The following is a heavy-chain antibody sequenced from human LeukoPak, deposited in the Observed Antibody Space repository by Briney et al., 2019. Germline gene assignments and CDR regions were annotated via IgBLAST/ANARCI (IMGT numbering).Heavy chain of an antibody. CDR1: GYTFTSYY. V-gene: IGHV1-46*01. D-gene: IGHD3-10*02. CDR3: ARNNQVFGLGDY. Sequence: ASVKVPCKASGYTFTSYYMHWVRQAPGQGLEWTGIINPSGGSTSYAQKFQGRVTMTRDTSTSTVYMELSSLRSEDTAVYYCARNNQVFGLGDYWGQGTLVTVSS. CDR2: INPSGGST. J-gene: IGHJ4*02.